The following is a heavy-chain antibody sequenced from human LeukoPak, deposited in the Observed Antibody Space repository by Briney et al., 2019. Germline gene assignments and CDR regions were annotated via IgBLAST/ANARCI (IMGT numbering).Heavy chain of an antibody. CDR3: AKAATFYYGSDL. D-gene: IGHD3-10*01. J-gene: IGHJ4*02. CDR1: GFTFSSYG. Sequence: GGSLRLSCAASGFTFSSYGMHWVRQAPGKGLEWVAFIRYDGSNKYYADSVKGRFTISRDDSKNTLYLQMNRLRAEDTVLYYCAKAATFYYGSDLWGQGILVAVSS. CDR2: IRYDGSNK. V-gene: IGHV3-30*02.